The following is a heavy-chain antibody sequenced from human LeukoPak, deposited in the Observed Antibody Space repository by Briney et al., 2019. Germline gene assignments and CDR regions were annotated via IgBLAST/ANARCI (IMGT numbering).Heavy chain of an antibody. CDR2: LYYSGST. Sequence: PSETLSLTCSVSGGSISSYYWSWIRQPPGKGLEWIGYLYYSGSTNSNPSLKSRVTMSVDTSKNQFSLKLSSVTAADTAVYYCARHENYDILTGYRPLDYWGQGTLVTVSS. V-gene: IGHV4-59*08. D-gene: IGHD3-9*01. CDR1: GGSISSYY. J-gene: IGHJ4*02. CDR3: ARHENYDILTGYRPLDY.